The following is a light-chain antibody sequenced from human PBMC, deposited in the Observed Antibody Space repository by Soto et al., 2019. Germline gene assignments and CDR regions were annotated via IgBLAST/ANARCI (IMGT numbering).Light chain of an antibody. V-gene: IGKV3-20*01. CDR3: EQYGSSPRT. CDR1: QRVFSNY. CDR2: GAS. J-gene: IGKJ1*01. Sequence: EIVLTQSPDTLSLSPGERATLSCMASQRVFSNYLAWYQQKPGQAPRLLIYGASNRATGIRDRFSGSGSGTDFHLTISRLGPEDCAVYFCEQYGSSPRTFGQGTKVEL.